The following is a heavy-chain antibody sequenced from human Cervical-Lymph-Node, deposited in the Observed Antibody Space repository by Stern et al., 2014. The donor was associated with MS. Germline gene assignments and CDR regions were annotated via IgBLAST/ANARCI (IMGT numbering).Heavy chain of an antibody. CDR3: ARHVQGFDY. V-gene: IGHV5-51*01. CDR1: GYSFTIYY. CDR2: IYPYDSDT. Sequence: VQLVQSGAEVKKPGESLKISCKLSGYSFTIYYIAWVRQMPGKGLEWMGVIYPYDSDTTYSPSCQGQVTISAAKSITTAYLQWSSLRASDTAMYYCARHVQGFDYWGQGTLVTVSS. J-gene: IGHJ4*02.